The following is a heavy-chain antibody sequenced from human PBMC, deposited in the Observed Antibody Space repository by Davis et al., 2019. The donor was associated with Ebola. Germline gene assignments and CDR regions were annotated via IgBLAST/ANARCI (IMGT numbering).Heavy chain of an antibody. D-gene: IGHD3-22*01. CDR1: GFTFSSYA. V-gene: IGHV3-23*01. Sequence: ESLKISCAASGFTFSSYAMSWVRQAPGKGLEWVSAISGSGGSTYYADSVKGRFTISRDNSKNTLYLQMNSLRAEDTAVYYCAKPGGYYYDSSGYFDYWGQGTLVTVSS. J-gene: IGHJ4*02. CDR2: ISGSGGST. CDR3: AKPGGYYYDSSGYFDY.